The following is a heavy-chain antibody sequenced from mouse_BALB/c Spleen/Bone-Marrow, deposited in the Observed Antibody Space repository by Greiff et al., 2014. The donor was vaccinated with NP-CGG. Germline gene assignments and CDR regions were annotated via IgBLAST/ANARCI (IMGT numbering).Heavy chain of an antibody. D-gene: IGHD4-1*01. CDR3: ARSGTRGNYAMDY. CDR2: INTYNGGT. Sequence: EVQVVESGPEMVKPGSSMKISCKASGYSLTGYTMNWVKQSHGKNLEWIGLINTYNGGTNYNQKFKGKATLTVDKSSSTAYMELLSLTSEDSAVYYCARSGTRGNYAMDYWGQGTSVTVSS. CDR1: GYSLTGYT. J-gene: IGHJ4*01. V-gene: IGHV1-18*01.